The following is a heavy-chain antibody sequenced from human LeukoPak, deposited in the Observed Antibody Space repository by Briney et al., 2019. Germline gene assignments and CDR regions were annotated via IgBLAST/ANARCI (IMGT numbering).Heavy chain of an antibody. J-gene: IGHJ4*02. Sequence: SETLSLTCAVYGGSFSGYYWSWIRQPPGKGLEWIGEINHSGSTNYNPSLKSRVTKSVDTSKNQFSLKLSSVTAADTAVYYCARVVPSDYYFDYWGQGTLVTVSS. D-gene: IGHD2-15*01. CDR1: GGSFSGYY. CDR3: ARVVPSDYYFDY. V-gene: IGHV4-34*01. CDR2: INHSGST.